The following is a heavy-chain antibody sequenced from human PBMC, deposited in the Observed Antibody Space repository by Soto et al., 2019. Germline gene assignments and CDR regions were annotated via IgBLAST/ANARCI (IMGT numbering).Heavy chain of an antibody. V-gene: IGHV3-30*03. CDR2: VSYDGSKK. D-gene: IGHD4-17*01. J-gene: IGHJ5*02. CDR3: ARGLRSSTVGSWFDP. CDR1: GLTFSEFG. Sequence: PGGSLRLSCAASGLTFSEFGMHWVRQAPGKGLEWVAVVSYDGSKKYYADSVKGRFTVSRDNAENSLYLQMNSLRDEDTAVYYCARGLRSSTVGSWFDPWGQGTLVTVSS.